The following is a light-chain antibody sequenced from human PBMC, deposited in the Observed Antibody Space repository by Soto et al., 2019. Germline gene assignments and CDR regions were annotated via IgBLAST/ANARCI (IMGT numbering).Light chain of an antibody. CDR2: AAS. V-gene: IGKV1-27*01. J-gene: IGKJ3*01. CDR3: QKYSSVPV. Sequence: DIPMTQSPTSLSASVGDRVTITCRASQDIRNFVAWYQQKPGKAPKLLIYAASTLQSGVPSRFSGSGSGTVFSLTISSLQPEDVATYSCQKYSSVPVFGPGTKVEIK. CDR1: QDIRNF.